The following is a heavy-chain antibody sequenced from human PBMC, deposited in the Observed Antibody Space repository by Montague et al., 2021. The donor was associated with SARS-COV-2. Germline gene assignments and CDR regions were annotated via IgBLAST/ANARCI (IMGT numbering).Heavy chain of an antibody. Sequence: SLRLSCAATGFTFSSYGIHWVRQAPGKGLEWVAVISYDGSNKYYADSVKGRFTISRDNSKSTLYLQMNSLRAEDTAVYYCARVPPGLLWFGEIDYWGQGTLVTVSS. CDR3: ARVPPGLLWFGEIDY. CDR2: ISYDGSNK. J-gene: IGHJ4*02. D-gene: IGHD3-10*01. V-gene: IGHV3-30*19. CDR1: GFTFSSYG.